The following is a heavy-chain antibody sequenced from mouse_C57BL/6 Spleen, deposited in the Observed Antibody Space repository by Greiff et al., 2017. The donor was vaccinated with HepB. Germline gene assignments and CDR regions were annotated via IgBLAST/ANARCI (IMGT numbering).Heavy chain of an antibody. CDR3: ARYSYGSSSFDY. CDR1: GYSFTGYY. J-gene: IGHJ2*01. CDR2: INPSTGGT. V-gene: IGHV1-42*01. D-gene: IGHD1-1*01. Sequence: VQLKQSGPELVKPGASVKISCKASGYSFTGYYMNWVKQSPEKSLEWIGEINPSTGGTTYNQKFKAKATLTVDTSSSTAYMQLKSLTSEDSAVYYCARYSYGSSSFDYWGQGTTLTVSS.